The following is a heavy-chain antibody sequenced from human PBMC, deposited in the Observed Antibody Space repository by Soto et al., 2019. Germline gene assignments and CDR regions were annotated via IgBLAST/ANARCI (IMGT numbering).Heavy chain of an antibody. CDR1: GGSISSYY. J-gene: IGHJ6*02. D-gene: IGHD3-3*01. V-gene: IGHV4-59*01. CDR3: ARVRNPYYDFWSGYYSGHYYYYYGMDV. Sequence: SETLSLTCTVSGGSISSYYWSWIRQPPGKGLEWIGYIYYSGSTNYNPSLKSRVTISVDTSKNQFSLKLSSVTAADMAVYYCARVRNPYYDFWSGYYSGHYYYYYGMDVWGQGTTVTVSS. CDR2: IYYSGST.